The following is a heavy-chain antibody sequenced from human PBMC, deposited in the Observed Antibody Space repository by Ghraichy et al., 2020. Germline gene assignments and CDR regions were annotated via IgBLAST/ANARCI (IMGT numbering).Heavy chain of an antibody. CDR2: VYYGGST. Sequence: LNISCTVSGGSLSSSSYYWGWIRQPPGKGLVWIGSVYYGGSTYYNPSLKSRVTISVDTSKNQFSLKLTSVTAADTAVYYCASHEAYSTGWYYFEYWGQGILVTVSS. D-gene: IGHD6-19*01. CDR3: ASHEAYSTGWYYFEY. V-gene: IGHV4-39*01. J-gene: IGHJ4*02. CDR1: GGSLSSSSYY.